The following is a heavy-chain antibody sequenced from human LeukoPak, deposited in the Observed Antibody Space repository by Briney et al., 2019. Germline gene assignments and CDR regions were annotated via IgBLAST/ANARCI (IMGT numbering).Heavy chain of an antibody. CDR2: IYYSGST. J-gene: IGHJ4*02. CDR1: GGSISSGGYY. CDR3: ARESGTFSYYFDY. V-gene: IGHV4-31*03. Sequence: SETLSLTCTVSGGSISSGGYYCNWIRQHPGKGLEWIGYIYYSGSTYYNPSIQSRVTILVDTSKNQFSLKLSSVTAADTAVYYCARESGTFSYYFDYWGQGTLVTVSS. D-gene: IGHD2-15*01.